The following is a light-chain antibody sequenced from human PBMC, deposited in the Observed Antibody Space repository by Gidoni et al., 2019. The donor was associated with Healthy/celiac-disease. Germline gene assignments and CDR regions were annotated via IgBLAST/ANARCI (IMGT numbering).Light chain of an antibody. CDR1: QSISSY. J-gene: IGKJ4*01. V-gene: IGKV1-39*01. CDR3: QQSYSTPLT. Sequence: RVTITCRASQSISSYLNWYQQKPGKAPKLLIYAASSLQSGVPSRFSGSGSGTDFTLTISSLQPEDFATYYCQQSYSTPLTFGGGTKVEIK. CDR2: AAS.